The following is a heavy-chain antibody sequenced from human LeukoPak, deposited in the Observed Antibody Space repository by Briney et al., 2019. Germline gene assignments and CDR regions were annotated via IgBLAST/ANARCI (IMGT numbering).Heavy chain of an antibody. V-gene: IGHV4-34*01. CDR1: GGSFSGYY. CDR3: ARGRKYYYDSSGYYYFDY. J-gene: IGHJ4*02. D-gene: IGHD3-22*01. Sequence: SETLSLTCAVYGGSFSGYYWSWIRQPPGKGLEWIGEINHSGSTNYNPSLKSRVTIPVDTSKNQFSLKLSSVTAADTAVYYCARGRKYYYDSSGYYYFDYWGQGTLVTVSS. CDR2: INHSGST.